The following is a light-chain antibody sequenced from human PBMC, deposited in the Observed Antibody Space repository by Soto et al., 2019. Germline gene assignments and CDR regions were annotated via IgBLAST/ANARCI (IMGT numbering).Light chain of an antibody. J-gene: IGKJ3*01. Sequence: DIQMTQSPSTLSASVGDRVTITCRASQSISSWLAWYQQKSWKAPKLLIHDASSLESGITSRFSGSGSGTEFTLTISSLQPDDFATYYCQYYSSYSPTFGTWTTVDIK. V-gene: IGKV1-5*01. CDR1: QSISSW. CDR3: QYYSSYSPT. CDR2: DAS.